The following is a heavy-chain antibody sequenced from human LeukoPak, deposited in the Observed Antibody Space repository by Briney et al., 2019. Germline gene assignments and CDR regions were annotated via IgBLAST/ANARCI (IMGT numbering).Heavy chain of an antibody. CDR3: ARDPTGIAEAGTGTYFDY. D-gene: IGHD6-19*01. CDR1: GYTFTSYA. J-gene: IGHJ4*02. V-gene: IGHV1-3*01. Sequence: GASVKVSCKASGYTFTSYAMHWVRQAPGQRLEWMGWINAGNGNTKYSQKFQGRVTITRDTSASAAYMELSSLRSEDTAVYYCARDPTGIAEAGTGTYFDYWGQGTLVTVSS. CDR2: INAGNGNT.